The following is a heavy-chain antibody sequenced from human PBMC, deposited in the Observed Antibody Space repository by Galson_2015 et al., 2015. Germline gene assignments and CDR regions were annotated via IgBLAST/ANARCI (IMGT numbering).Heavy chain of an antibody. CDR1: GFTFSNYW. J-gene: IGHJ4*02. Sequence: SLRLSCAASGFTFSNYWMSWVRQAPGKGLEWVANIKEDGSEKYFVDSVKGRFAISRDNAKNSLYLQMNSLRAEDTAMYYCARIGYSSRSTDYWGQGTLVTVSS. CDR2: IKEDGSEK. CDR3: ARIGYSSRSTDY. D-gene: IGHD2-2*03. V-gene: IGHV3-7*01.